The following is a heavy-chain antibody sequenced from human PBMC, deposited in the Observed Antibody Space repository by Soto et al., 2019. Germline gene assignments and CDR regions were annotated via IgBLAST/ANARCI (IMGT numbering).Heavy chain of an antibody. V-gene: IGHV4-39*01. CDR3: ARHAGGGRFYYGMDV. J-gene: IGHJ6*02. Sequence: NPSETLSLTCTVSDGSISSSKYFWGWFRQPPGKGLEWIANIYYSGTTFYNPSLKSRITISVDTSKNQFSLKLTSVTAADTAIYYCARHAGGGRFYYGMDVWGQGTTVTVSS. D-gene: IGHD2-15*01. CDR2: IYYSGTT. CDR1: DGSISSSKYF.